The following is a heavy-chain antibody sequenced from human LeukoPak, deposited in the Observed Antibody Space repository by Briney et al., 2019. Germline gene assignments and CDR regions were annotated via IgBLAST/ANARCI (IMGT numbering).Heavy chain of an antibody. CDR1: GYSISSGYY. J-gene: IGHJ5*02. Sequence: PSETLSLTCTVSGYSISSGYYWGWIRPPPGKGLEWIGSIYHSGTTYYNPSLKSRVTISVDTSKNQFSLKLSSVTAADTAVYYCARLYNDFWSGYYQSWLDHWGQGTLVTVSS. CDR3: ARLYNDFWSGYYQSWLDH. V-gene: IGHV4-38-2*02. CDR2: IYHSGTT. D-gene: IGHD3-3*01.